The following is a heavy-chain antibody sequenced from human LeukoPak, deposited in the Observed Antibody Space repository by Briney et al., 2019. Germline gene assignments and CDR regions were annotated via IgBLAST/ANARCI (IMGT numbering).Heavy chain of an antibody. V-gene: IGHV1-46*01. Sequence: ASVKVSCKASGYTFTGYYMHWVRQAPGQGLEWMGWINPNSGSTSYAQKFQGRVTMTRDTSTSTVYMELSSLRSEDTAVYYCARDQAYYYGSGSYSAAFDIWGQGTMVTVSS. J-gene: IGHJ3*02. CDR3: ARDQAYYYGSGSYSAAFDI. CDR1: GYTFTGYY. D-gene: IGHD3-10*01. CDR2: INPNSGST.